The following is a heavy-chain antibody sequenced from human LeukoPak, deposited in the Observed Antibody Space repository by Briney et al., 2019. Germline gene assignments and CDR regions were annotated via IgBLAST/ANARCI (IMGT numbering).Heavy chain of an antibody. CDR1: GFTFSSYA. J-gene: IGHJ4*02. CDR3: ASILVHDSEPVDY. CDR2: ISYDGSNK. D-gene: IGHD3-22*01. Sequence: GGSLRLSCAASGFTFSSYAMHWVRQAPGKGLEWVAVISYDGSNKYYADSVKGRFTISRDNSKNTLYLQMNSLRAEDTAVYYCASILVHDSEPVDYWGQGTLVTVSS. V-gene: IGHV3-30-3*01.